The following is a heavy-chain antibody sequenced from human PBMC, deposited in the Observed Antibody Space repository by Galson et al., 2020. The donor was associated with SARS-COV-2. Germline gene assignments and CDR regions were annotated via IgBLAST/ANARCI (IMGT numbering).Heavy chain of an antibody. CDR3: TTDLSY. J-gene: IGHJ4*02. CDR1: GFIFSNAY. Sequence: GGPLRLSCAASGFIFSNAYMAWVRQAPGKGLEWVGRIRSKTDGGTTYYAAPVKGRFTISRDDSENMLYLQMNSLKIEDTAIYYCTTDLSYWAQGTLVTVSS. CDR2: IRSKTDGGTT. V-gene: IGHV3-15*01.